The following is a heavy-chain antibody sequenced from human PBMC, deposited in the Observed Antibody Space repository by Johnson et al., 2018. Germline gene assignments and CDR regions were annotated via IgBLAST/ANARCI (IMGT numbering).Heavy chain of an antibody. V-gene: IGHV3-23*04. CDR3: AKGSSSSRPYYFDY. D-gene: IGHD2-2*01. CDR1: GFTFSNYA. Sequence: VQLVESVGGLMQPGGSLRLSCAASGFTFSNYAMSWVRQAPGKGLEWVSAISTDGRSTYYAASVKGRFTIARDTSKSMLYLQMNSLGAEDPAVYYWAKGSSSSRPYYFDYWGQGTLVTVSS. CDR2: ISTDGRST. J-gene: IGHJ4*02.